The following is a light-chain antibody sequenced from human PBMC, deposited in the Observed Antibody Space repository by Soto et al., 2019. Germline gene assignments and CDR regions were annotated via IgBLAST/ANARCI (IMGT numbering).Light chain of an antibody. CDR2: LEGSGSY. J-gene: IGLJ3*02. Sequence: QSVLTQSSSASASLGSSVKLTCTLSSGHSSYIIAWHQQQPGKAPRYLMKLEGSGSYNKGSGVPDRFSGSGSGADRYLTISNLQFEDEADYYCETWDSDTRVFGGGTQLPVL. CDR3: ETWDSDTRV. CDR1: SGHSSYI. V-gene: IGLV4-60*02.